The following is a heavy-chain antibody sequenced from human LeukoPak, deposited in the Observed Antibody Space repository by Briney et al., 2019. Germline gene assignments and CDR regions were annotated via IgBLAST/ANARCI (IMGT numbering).Heavy chain of an antibody. CDR3: ARDSGYCGGDCYLNDAFDI. D-gene: IGHD2-21*01. Sequence: GSSVKVSCKASGGTFSSYAISWVRQAPGQGLEWMGGTIPIFGTANYAQKFQGRVTITTDESTSTAYMELSSLRSEDTAVYYCARDSGYCGGDCYLNDAFDIWGQGTMVTVSS. V-gene: IGHV1-69*05. CDR1: GGTFSSYA. CDR2: TIPIFGTA. J-gene: IGHJ3*02.